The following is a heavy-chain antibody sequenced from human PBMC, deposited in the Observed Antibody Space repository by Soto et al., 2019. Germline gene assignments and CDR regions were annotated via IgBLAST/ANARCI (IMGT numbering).Heavy chain of an antibody. CDR1: SDSISSSYW. V-gene: IGHV4-4*02. CDR3: ARTRGLLTYYYYMDV. D-gene: IGHD4-17*01. Sequence: PSETLSLTCAVSSDSISSSYWWSWVRQSPGKGLEWIGEISSSGSTNYNPSLKSRVTISVDRSKSQFYLKLSSVTAADTAVYYCARTRGLLTYYYYMDVWGKGTTVTVSS. J-gene: IGHJ6*03. CDR2: ISSSGST.